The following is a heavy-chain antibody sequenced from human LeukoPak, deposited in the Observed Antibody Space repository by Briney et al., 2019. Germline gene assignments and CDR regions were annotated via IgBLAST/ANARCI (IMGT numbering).Heavy chain of an antibody. Sequence: SETLSLTCAVSGSSIDSGYYWGWIRQPPGKGLEWIGYIYHSGSTYYNPSLKSRVTISVDRSKNQFSLKLSSVTAADTAVYYCASGYSYGYDYWGQGTLVTVSS. CDR2: IYHSGST. V-gene: IGHV4-38-2*01. J-gene: IGHJ4*02. CDR1: GSSIDSGYY. CDR3: ASGYSYGYDY. D-gene: IGHD5-18*01.